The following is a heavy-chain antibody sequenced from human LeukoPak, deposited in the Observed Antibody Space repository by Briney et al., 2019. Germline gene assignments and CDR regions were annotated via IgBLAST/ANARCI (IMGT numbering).Heavy chain of an antibody. Sequence: GSLRLSCAASGFSFSGYSMNWVRQAPGKGLEWVAHIRGTSSAMNYAASVRGRFTISRDNAKNALFLEMSSLRAEDTAVYYCARGLTPRYYGMDVWGQGTTVTVSS. J-gene: IGHJ6*02. CDR3: ARGLTPRYYGMDV. CDR1: GFSFSGYS. CDR2: IRGTSSAM. D-gene: IGHD4-23*01. V-gene: IGHV3-48*04.